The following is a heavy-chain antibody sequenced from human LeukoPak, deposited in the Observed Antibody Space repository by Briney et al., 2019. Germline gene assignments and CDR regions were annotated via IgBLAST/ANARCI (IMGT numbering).Heavy chain of an antibody. V-gene: IGHV3-48*03. CDR2: IGNSGNTM. D-gene: IGHD2-15*01. CDR1: GFTFRSSE. CDR3: AREGSVPSGRSFFDY. J-gene: IGHJ4*02. Sequence: GGSLRLSCAASGFTFRSSEMNWVRQAPGKGLEWVSYIGNSGNTMYADSVKGRFTISRDNAEDSVYLQMNSLRAEDTAIYYCAREGSVPSGRSFFDYWGRGALVTVSS.